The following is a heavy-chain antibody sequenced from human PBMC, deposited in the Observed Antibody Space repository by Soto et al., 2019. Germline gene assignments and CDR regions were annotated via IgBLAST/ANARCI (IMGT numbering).Heavy chain of an antibody. V-gene: IGHV1-2*04. Sequence: QVQLVQSGAEVKKPGASVRVSCKASGYIFTGHFMHWVRQAPGQGLEWMGRINPNSGGTIYAQKFQGWVTMTSDTSINTAYLELSSLTSGDTAVYYCARGPAVKVLDYWGHGTLVTVSS. D-gene: IGHD1-1*01. CDR3: ARGPAVKVLDY. CDR2: INPNSGGT. J-gene: IGHJ4*01. CDR1: GYIFTGHF.